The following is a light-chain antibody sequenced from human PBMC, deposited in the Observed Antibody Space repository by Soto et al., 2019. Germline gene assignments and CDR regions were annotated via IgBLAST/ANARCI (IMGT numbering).Light chain of an antibody. J-gene: IGLJ3*02. CDR3: SSYTVINTAV. CDR1: TSDVGAYNY. V-gene: IGLV2-14*01. CDR2: EVD. Sequence: QSALTQPASVSGSPGQSVSISCTGSTSDVGAYNYVAWYQHKPGKAPRLLIYEVDHRPSGISSRFSGSKSGNTASLTISGLQNDDEADYYCSSYTVINTAVFGGGTKLTVL.